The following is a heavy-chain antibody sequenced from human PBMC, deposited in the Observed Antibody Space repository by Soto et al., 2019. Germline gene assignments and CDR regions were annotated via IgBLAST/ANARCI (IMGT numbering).Heavy chain of an antibody. J-gene: IGHJ6*03. CDR1: GFTLSGYA. CDR3: ARRARPDFYYMDV. D-gene: IGHD6-6*01. V-gene: IGHV3-64*01. CDR2: ISSNGVGT. Sequence: EVQLVESGGGLAQPGGSLRLSCAASGFTLSGYAMDWVRQAPGKGLEYVSGISSNGVGTYYAKSVQGRFTISRDNSKNTVYLQMGSLRPEDMAVYYCARRARPDFYYMDVWGKGTTVTVSS.